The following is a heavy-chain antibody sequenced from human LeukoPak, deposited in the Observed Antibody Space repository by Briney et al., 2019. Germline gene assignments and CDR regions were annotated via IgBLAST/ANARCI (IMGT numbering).Heavy chain of an antibody. Sequence: PGGSLRLSCAASGFTFNNYAMSWVRQAPGKGLEWVSTISGSDDNTYYADSVKGRFTISRDISKNTLCLQMNSLRADDTAVYYCANDFDHWGQGTLVTVSS. CDR1: GFTFNNYA. CDR3: ANDFDH. CDR2: ISGSDDNT. J-gene: IGHJ4*02. V-gene: IGHV3-23*01.